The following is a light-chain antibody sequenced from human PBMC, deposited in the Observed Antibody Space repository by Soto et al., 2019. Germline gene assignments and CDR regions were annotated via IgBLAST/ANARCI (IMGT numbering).Light chain of an antibody. CDR3: QQYNSYSVYT. J-gene: IGKJ2*01. CDR1: QSISSW. Sequence: DIQMTQSPSTLSASVGDRVTITCRASQSISSWLAWYQQKPGKAPKLLIYKASSLESGVPSRFSGSGSGTELTLTISSLQPDDFATYYCQQYNSYSVYTFGQGTKLEIK. CDR2: KAS. V-gene: IGKV1-5*03.